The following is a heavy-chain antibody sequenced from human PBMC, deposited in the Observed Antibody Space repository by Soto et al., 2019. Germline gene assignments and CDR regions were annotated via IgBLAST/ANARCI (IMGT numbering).Heavy chain of an antibody. J-gene: IGHJ4*02. CDR1: GYTFTSYA. V-gene: IGHV1-3*01. CDR2: INAGNGNT. CDR3: ARIEMATIPPGFDY. D-gene: IGHD5-12*01. Sequence: ASVKVSCKASGYTFTSYAMHWVRQAPGQRLEWMGWINAGNGNTKYSQKFQGRVTITRDTSASTAYMELSSLRSEDTAVYYCARIEMATIPPGFDYWGQGTLVTVSS.